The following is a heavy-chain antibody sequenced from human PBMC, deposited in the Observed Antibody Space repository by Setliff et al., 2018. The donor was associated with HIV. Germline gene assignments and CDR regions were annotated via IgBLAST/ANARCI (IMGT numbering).Heavy chain of an antibody. CDR1: GYTLTSYD. D-gene: IGHD3-10*01. Sequence: RASVKVSCKASGYTLTSYDINWVRRATGQGLEWMGWMNPNSGDTGYAQKFQDRVTMTRNTSISTAYMELSSLRFEDTAVYYCARGRSLVRGSGSPEYYYMDVWGKGTTVTVS. CDR3: ARGRSLVRGSGSPEYYYMDV. J-gene: IGHJ6*03. CDR2: MNPNSGDT. V-gene: IGHV1-8*02.